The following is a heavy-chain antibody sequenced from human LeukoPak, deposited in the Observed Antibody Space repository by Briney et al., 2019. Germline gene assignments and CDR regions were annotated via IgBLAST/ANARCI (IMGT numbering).Heavy chain of an antibody. V-gene: IGHV1-2*02. CDR2: INPNSGGT. CDR1: GYTFTGYY. CDR3: ARVAGSGWFVDY. J-gene: IGHJ4*02. D-gene: IGHD6-19*01. Sequence: GASVKVSCKASGYTFTGYYIHWVRQAPGQGLEWMGWINPNSGGTNYAQKFQGRVTMTRDTSINTAYMELSRLRSDDTAVYYCARVAGSGWFVDYWGQGTLVTVSS.